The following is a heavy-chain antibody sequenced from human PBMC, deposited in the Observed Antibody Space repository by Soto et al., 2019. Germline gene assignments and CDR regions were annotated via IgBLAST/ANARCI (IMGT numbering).Heavy chain of an antibody. CDR1: GYTFTSYA. D-gene: IGHD6-13*01. J-gene: IGHJ4*02. Sequence: QVQLVQSEGEVKKPGASVKISCRASGYTFTSYAINWVRQAPGQGLEWMGWISAHSGNTNYAQKVQGRVTMTTDQSTSTAYMELRSLRPDDTPIYYCARIAASSIVPDFEFWGQGTLVNVSS. CDR2: ISAHSGNT. CDR3: ARIAASSIVPDFEF. V-gene: IGHV1-18*01.